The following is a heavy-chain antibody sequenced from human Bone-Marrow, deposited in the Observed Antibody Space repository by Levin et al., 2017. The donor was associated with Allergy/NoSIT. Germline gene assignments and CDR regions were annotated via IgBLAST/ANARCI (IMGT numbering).Heavy chain of an antibody. J-gene: IGHJ4*02. Sequence: PGGSLRLSCAASGFTFSSYSMNWVRQAPGKGLEWVSYISSSSSTIYYADSVKGRFTISRDNAKNSLYLQMNSLRDEDTAVYYCARDSNLLRLGELSTEEPYYFDYWGQGTLVTVSS. CDR2: ISSSSSTI. CDR1: GFTFSSYS. D-gene: IGHD3-16*02. V-gene: IGHV3-48*02. CDR3: ARDSNLLRLGELSTEEPYYFDY.